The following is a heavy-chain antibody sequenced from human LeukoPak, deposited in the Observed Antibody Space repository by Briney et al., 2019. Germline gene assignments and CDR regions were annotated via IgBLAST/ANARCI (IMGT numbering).Heavy chain of an antibody. J-gene: IGHJ4*02. Sequence: GGSLRLSCAASGFTFSSYGMHWVRQAPGKGLEWVAVISYDGSNKYYADSVKGRFTISRDNSKNTLYLQMNSLRAEDTAVCYCAKDWGRYYYDNSGYNYWGQGTLVTVSS. CDR1: GFTFSSYG. V-gene: IGHV3-30*18. D-gene: IGHD3-22*01. CDR2: ISYDGSNK. CDR3: AKDWGRYYYDNSGYNY.